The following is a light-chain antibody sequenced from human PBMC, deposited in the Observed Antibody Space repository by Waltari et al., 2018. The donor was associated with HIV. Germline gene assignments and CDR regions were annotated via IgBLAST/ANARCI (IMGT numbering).Light chain of an antibody. J-gene: IGLJ3*02. CDR3: AARDDSLHGVV. CDR1: SPNVGSNN. V-gene: IGLV1-44*01. Sequence: QSVLTQPPSASGTPGQRVTISCSGGSPNVGSNNVHWYQQLPGEAPKLLNYFNKRLPSWVPDRFPGSQYVTSASLAIRGLQSEDEADYYCAARDDSLHGVVCGGWTKVTVL. CDR2: FNK.